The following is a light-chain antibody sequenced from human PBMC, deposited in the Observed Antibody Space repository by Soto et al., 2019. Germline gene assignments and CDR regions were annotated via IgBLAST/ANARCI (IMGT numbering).Light chain of an antibody. CDR1: QSVSSSY. Sequence: EIVLTQSPGTLSLSPGEGATLSCRASQSVSSSYIAWYQQRPGQTPSLLIYGASTRATGIPDRFSGSGSGTHFTLTISRLERGDFAVYYCQHCGGTTFTFGQGTRLEIK. CDR2: GAS. J-gene: IGKJ5*01. CDR3: QHCGGTTFT. V-gene: IGKV3-20*01.